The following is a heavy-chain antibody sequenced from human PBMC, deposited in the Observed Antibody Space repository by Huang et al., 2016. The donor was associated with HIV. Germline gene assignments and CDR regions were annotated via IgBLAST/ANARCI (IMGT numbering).Heavy chain of an antibody. J-gene: IGHJ5*01. CDR2: SSDDGKGR. D-gene: IGHD2-8*02. CDR3: AKGSGHFDS. Sequence: QVWLVESGGGVVQPGRPLRLSCVGSGFSFSSYGIHWVRQAPGKGLEWVAFSSDDGKGRSYAGSVKGRFSISRQNSKRTVSLQMNSLRVEDSGVYFCAKGSGHFDSWGQGTLVTVSP. V-gene: IGHV3-30*18. CDR1: GFSFSSYG.